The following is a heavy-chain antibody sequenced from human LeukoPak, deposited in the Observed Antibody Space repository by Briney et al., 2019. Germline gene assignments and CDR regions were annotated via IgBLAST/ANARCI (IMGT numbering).Heavy chain of an antibody. D-gene: IGHD2-15*01. J-gene: IGHJ4*02. CDR3: ATAVWGYCSGGSCFKTFDY. CDR1: GYTLTELS. Sequence: GASVKVSCKVSGYTLTELSMHWVRQAPGKGLEWMGGFDPEEGETIYAQKFQGRVTMTEDTSTDTAYMELSSLRSEDTAVYYCATAVWGYCSGGSCFKTFDYWGQGTLVTVSS. V-gene: IGHV1-24*01. CDR2: FDPEEGET.